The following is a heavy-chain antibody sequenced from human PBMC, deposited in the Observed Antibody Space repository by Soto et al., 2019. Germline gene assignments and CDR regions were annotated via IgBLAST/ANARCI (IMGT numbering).Heavy chain of an antibody. J-gene: IGHJ5*02. Sequence: ASVNVSCKASGYTFTSYDINWGRQATGQGLEGMGWMNPNSGNTGYAQKVQGRLNTNSNNSISTAYMELSSLRCADTAVYYCARGRYCRGGSCYFTYNWFDPWGQGTLVPVSS. CDR1: GYTFTSYD. V-gene: IGHV1-8*01. CDR3: ARGRYCRGGSCYFTYNWFDP. D-gene: IGHD2-15*01. CDR2: MNPNSGNT.